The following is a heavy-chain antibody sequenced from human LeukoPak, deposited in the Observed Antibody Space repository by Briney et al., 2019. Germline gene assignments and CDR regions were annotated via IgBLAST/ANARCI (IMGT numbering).Heavy chain of an antibody. CDR3: ARDSGSYYYFDY. CDR2: IYYSGST. Sequence: SETLSLTCTVSGGSISSYYWSWIRQPPGRGLEWIGYIYYSGSTNYNPSLKSRVTISVDTSKNQFSLKLSSVTAADTAVYYCARDSGSYYYFDYWGQGTLVTVSS. CDR1: GGSISSYY. V-gene: IGHV4-59*01. D-gene: IGHD1-26*01. J-gene: IGHJ4*02.